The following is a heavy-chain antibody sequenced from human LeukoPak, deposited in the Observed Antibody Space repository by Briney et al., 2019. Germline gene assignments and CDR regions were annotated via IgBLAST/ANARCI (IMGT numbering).Heavy chain of an antibody. V-gene: IGHV3-21*01. D-gene: IGHD2-15*01. J-gene: IGHJ4*02. CDR3: ARADLGGSCLH. Sequence: GGSLRLSCAASGFIFSSYSMNWVRQAPGKGLEWVSSISSSSSYIYYADSVKGRFTISRDNAKNSLYLQMNSLRAEDTAVYYCARADLGGSCLHWGQGTLVTVSS. CDR1: GFIFSSYS. CDR2: ISSSSSYI.